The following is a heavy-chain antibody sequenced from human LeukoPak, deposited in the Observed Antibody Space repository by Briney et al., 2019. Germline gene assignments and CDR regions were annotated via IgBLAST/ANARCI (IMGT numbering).Heavy chain of an antibody. CDR3: ARDYSSSPPRTFDY. CDR1: GGTFSSYA. CDR2: IIPILGIA. J-gene: IGHJ4*02. D-gene: IGHD6-6*01. V-gene: IGHV1-69*04. Sequence: ASVKVSCKASGGTFSSYAISWVRQAPGQGLEWMGRIIPILGIANYAQKFQGTVTITADKSTSTAYMELSSLRSEDTAVYYWARDYSSSPPRTFDYWGRGTLATVSS.